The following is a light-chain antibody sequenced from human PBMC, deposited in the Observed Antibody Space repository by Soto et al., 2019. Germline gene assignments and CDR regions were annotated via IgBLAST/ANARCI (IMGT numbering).Light chain of an antibody. V-gene: IGKV1-39*01. J-gene: IGKJ4*01. CDR2: AAS. Sequence: DIRLTQSPSSLSASVGDRGTITCRASQNIGNYLNWYQEKSGKAPKLLIYAASSLPSDVPPRFSGSGSGADFTLTISRLQPEDFATYYCQQGNSVPLTFGGGTKVEIK. CDR1: QNIGNY. CDR3: QQGNSVPLT.